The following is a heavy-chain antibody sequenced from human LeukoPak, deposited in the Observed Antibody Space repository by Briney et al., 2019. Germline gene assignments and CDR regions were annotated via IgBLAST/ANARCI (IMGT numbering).Heavy chain of an antibody. CDR2: INPVGTAS. J-gene: IGHJ4*02. V-gene: IGHV3-7*01. D-gene: IGHD6-19*01. CDR1: GFSFSSYW. CDR3: GRFGYVAGVDL. Sequence: GGSLRLSCAASGFSFSSYWMTWVRQAPGAGLEFVANINPVGTASYYADPVKGRFTISRDNAKNLVYLQMNSLRAEDTAVYHCGRFGYVAGVDLWGQGTLVTVSS.